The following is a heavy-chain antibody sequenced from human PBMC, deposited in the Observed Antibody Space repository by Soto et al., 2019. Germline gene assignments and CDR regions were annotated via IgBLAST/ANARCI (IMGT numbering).Heavy chain of an antibody. CDR2: IIPIFGTA. Sequence: QVQLVQSGAEVKKPGSSVKVSCKASGGTFSSYAISWVRQAPGQGLAWMGGIIPIFGTANYAQKFQGRVTITADESTSTAYMELSSLRSEDTAVYYCATDPPYDSSGYYYASAFDIWGQGTMVTVSS. D-gene: IGHD3-22*01. CDR3: ATDPPYDSSGYYYASAFDI. J-gene: IGHJ3*02. V-gene: IGHV1-69*01. CDR1: GGTFSSYA.